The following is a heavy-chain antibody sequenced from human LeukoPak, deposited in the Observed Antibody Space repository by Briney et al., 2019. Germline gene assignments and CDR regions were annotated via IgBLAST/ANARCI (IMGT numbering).Heavy chain of an antibody. CDR1: GGSIGNYY. V-gene: IGHV4-4*07. D-gene: IGHD3-10*01. J-gene: IGHJ4*02. CDR3: ARRHPYYFGSGTYSRED. CDR2: ISTSGTS. Sequence: SETLSLTCTVSGGSIGNYYWNWIRQPAGKRLEWIGRISTSGTSKYHPSLKSRVTLSLDTSKNQFSLNLRSVTAADTAIYFCARRHPYYFGSGTYSREDWGQGTLVTVSS.